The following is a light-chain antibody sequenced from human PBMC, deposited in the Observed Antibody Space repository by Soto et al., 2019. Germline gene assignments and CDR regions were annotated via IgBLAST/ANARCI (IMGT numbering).Light chain of an antibody. CDR2: EVT. J-gene: IGLJ3*02. Sequence: QSALTQPPSASGSPGQSVTISCTGTSSDVGAYNYVSWYQQHAGKAPKLVIYEVTKRPSGVPDRFSGSKSANTASLTVSGPQAEDEADYSCSSFAPSNTWVFGGGTKLTVL. CDR1: SSDVGAYNY. V-gene: IGLV2-8*01. CDR3: SSFAPSNTWV.